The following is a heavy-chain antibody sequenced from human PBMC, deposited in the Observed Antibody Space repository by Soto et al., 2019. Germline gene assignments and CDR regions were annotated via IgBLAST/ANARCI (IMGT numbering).Heavy chain of an antibody. CDR3: AREGVTMVREVISYYYYSGMDV. V-gene: IGHV6-1*01. D-gene: IGHD3-10*01. CDR2: TYYRSKWSN. CDR1: GDSVSSNSAA. J-gene: IGHJ6*02. Sequence: PSQTLSLTCAISGDSVSSNSAAWNWIRQSPSRGLEWLGRTYYRSKWSNDYAVSVKSRITINPDTSKNHFSLQLRSVSPEDTAVYYCAREGVTMVREVISYYYYSGMDVWGQGTTVTVSS.